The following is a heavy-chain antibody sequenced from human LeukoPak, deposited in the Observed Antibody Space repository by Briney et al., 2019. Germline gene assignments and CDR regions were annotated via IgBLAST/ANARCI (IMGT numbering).Heavy chain of an antibody. CDR3: ARGGCSLDY. D-gene: IGHD3-16*01. J-gene: IGHJ4*02. Sequence: SETLSLTCTVSGGSISNYYWSWIRQPPGKKLERIGHIYSSGTTNYNPSLKSRFTISVDTSKNQFSLKLNSVTAADTAVYYCARGGCSLDYWGQGALVTVSS. CDR1: GGSISNYY. V-gene: IGHV4-59*01. CDR2: IYSSGTT.